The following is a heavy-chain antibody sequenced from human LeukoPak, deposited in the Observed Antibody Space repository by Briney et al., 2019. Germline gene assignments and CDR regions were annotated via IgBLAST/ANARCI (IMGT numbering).Heavy chain of an antibody. D-gene: IGHD3-9*01. CDR1: GGSISSSSYY. Sequence: SETLSLTCTVSGGSISSSSYYWGWIRQPPGKGLEWIGSIYYSGRTYYYPSLKSRVTISVDTSKNQFSLKLSSVTAADTSVYYGANGIRYFDWLLPSGGYYFDYWGQGTLVTVSS. CDR2: IYYSGRT. V-gene: IGHV4-39*01. CDR3: ANGIRYFDWLLPSGGYYFDY. J-gene: IGHJ4*02.